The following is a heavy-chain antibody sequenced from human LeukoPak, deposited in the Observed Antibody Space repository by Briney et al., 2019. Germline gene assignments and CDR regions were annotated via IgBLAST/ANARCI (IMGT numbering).Heavy chain of an antibody. V-gene: IGHV3-21*01. CDR1: GFTFSSYS. Sequence: GGSLRLSCAASGFTFSSYSMNWVRQAPGKGLEWVSSISSSSSYIYYADSVKGRFTISRDNVKNSLYLQMNSLRAEDTAVYYCARDGSGSKQNWFDPWGQGTLVTVSS. D-gene: IGHD3-10*01. CDR3: ARDGSGSKQNWFDP. CDR2: ISSSSSYI. J-gene: IGHJ5*02.